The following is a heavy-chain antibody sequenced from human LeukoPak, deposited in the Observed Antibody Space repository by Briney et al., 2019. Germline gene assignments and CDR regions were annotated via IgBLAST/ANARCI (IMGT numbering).Heavy chain of an antibody. CDR2: INPSGGST. Sequence: VSVNVSCKASGYTFTSYYMHWVRQAPGQGLEWMGIINPSGGSTSYAQKFQGRVTMTRDTSTSTVYMELSSLRSEDTTVYYCARGLFRGVVPAGYWGQGTLVTVSS. J-gene: IGHJ4*02. CDR3: ARGLFRGVVPAGY. CDR1: GYTFTSYY. D-gene: IGHD2-2*01. V-gene: IGHV1-46*01.